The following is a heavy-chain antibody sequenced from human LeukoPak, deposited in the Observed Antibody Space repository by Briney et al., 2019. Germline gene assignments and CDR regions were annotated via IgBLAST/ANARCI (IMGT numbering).Heavy chain of an antibody. CDR2: INHSGST. J-gene: IGHJ5*02. CDR3: AVRPIGYCSSTSCLNWFDP. V-gene: IGHV4-34*01. CDR1: GGSFSGHY. Sequence: SETLSLTCAVYGGSFSGHYWSWIRQPPGKGLEWIGEINHSGSTNYNPSLKSRVTISVDTSKNQFSLKLSSVTAADTAVYYCAVRPIGYCSSTSCLNWFDPWGQGTLVTVSS. D-gene: IGHD2-2*01.